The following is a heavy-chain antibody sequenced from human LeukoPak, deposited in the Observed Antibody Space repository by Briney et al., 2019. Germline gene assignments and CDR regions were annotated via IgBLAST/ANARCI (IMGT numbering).Heavy chain of an antibody. V-gene: IGHV1-18*01. CDR3: ARDLTHRRNYDNSGYQIVPAF. CDR1: GYIFTNFG. D-gene: IGHD3-22*01. J-gene: IGHJ4*02. CDR2: ISGYNGNT. Sequence: ASVKVSCKASGYIFTNFGISWVRQARGQGLEWMGWISGYNGNTKYVQKFQGRVTMTTGTSTSTAYMELRSLRSDDTAVYYCARDLTHRRNYDNSGYQIVPAFWGQGTLVTVSS.